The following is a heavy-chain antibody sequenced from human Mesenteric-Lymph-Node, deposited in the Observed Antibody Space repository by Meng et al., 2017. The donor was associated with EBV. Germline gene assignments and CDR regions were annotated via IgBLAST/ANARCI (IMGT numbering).Heavy chain of an antibody. Sequence: QVQLQESGPGRVKPSGTLSLTCAVSGASISSSTWWTWVRQPPGKGLEWIGEVYYSGSTSYSRSLKNRVTISVDKSNNQFSLELTSVTAADTAIYYCEYSGYSSGDNPSYFDYWGRGTLVTVS. CDR3: EYSGYSSGDNPSYFDY. V-gene: IGHV4-4*02. D-gene: IGHD3-22*01. CDR2: VYYSGST. CDR1: GASISSSTW. J-gene: IGHJ4*02.